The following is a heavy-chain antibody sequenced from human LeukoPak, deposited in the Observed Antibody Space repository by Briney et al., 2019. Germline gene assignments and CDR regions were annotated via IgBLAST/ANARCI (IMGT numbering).Heavy chain of an antibody. J-gene: IGHJ6*02. D-gene: IGHD4/OR15-4a*01. V-gene: IGHV1-2*02. CDR2: INPNSGGT. CDR3: ARWGDYGPPRAYGMDV. CDR1: GYTFTGYY. Sequence: ASVKVSCKASGYTFTGYYIHWVRQAPGQWIGWIGWINPNSGGTNYGQKFQGRVTMTRDTSISTAYMELSRLRPDDTAVYYCARWGDYGPPRAYGMDVWGQGTTVTVSS.